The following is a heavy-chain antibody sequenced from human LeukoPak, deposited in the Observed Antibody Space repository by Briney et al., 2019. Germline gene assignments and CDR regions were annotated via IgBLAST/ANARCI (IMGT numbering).Heavy chain of an antibody. D-gene: IGHD6-6*01. Sequence: PGGSLRLSCAASGFTFSDYYMSWIRQAPGKGLEWVSYISSSGSTIYYADSVKGRFTISRDNAKNSLYLQMNSLRAEDTAVYYCARDVRRIAARFFDYWGQGTLVTVSS. CDR3: ARDVRRIAARFFDY. CDR1: GFTFSDYY. J-gene: IGHJ4*02. CDR2: ISSSGSTI. V-gene: IGHV3-11*04.